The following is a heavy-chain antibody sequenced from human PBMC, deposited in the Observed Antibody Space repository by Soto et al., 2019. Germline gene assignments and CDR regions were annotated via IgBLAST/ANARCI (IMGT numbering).Heavy chain of an antibody. Sequence: SVKVSCEASGDVLRSYGVNWVRQAPGQGLEWMGGIIPISGTTNYAQKFQGRVAITADESTDTVYMELSRLRSEDTAVYFCARVRCFNGLCHTADYGMDVWGQGTTVTVSS. J-gene: IGHJ6*02. CDR2: IIPISGTT. D-gene: IGHD2-8*01. V-gene: IGHV1-69*13. CDR1: GDVLRSYG. CDR3: ARVRCFNGLCHTADYGMDV.